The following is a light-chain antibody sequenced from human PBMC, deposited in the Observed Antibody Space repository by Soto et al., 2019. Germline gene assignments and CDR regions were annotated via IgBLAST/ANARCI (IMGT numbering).Light chain of an antibody. V-gene: IGLV2-8*01. J-gene: IGLJ1*01. Sequence: QSVLTQPPSASGSPGQSVTVSCTGTSSDVGSYNYVSWYQQHPGKAPKLMIYEVNKRPSGVPDRFSGSKSGNTASLTVSGLQAEDEADYYCSSYAGSNNYVFGTGTKVTV. CDR3: SSYAGSNNYV. CDR2: EVN. CDR1: SSDVGSYNY.